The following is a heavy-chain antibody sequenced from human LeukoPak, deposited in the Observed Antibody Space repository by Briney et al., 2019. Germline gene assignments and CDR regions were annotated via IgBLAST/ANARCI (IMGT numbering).Heavy chain of an antibody. CDR2: INNGGTT. D-gene: IGHD1-1*01. Sequence: GGSLRLSCAASGFTDNTNHMSWVRQAPGKWLEWVSIINNGGTTYYADSVKGRFTISRDDSKNTLYLQVNSLRVEDTAVYYCTRSTAWSRWDYWGPGTLVTVSS. CDR1: GFTDNTNH. J-gene: IGHJ4*02. V-gene: IGHV3-66*01. CDR3: TRSTAWSRWDY.